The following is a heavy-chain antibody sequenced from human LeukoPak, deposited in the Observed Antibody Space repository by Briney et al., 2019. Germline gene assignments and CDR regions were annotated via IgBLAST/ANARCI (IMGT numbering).Heavy chain of an antibody. D-gene: IGHD5-18*01. V-gene: IGHV3-74*01. CDR1: GFTFSSYW. J-gene: IGHJ5*02. Sequence: HTGGSLRLSCAASGFTFSSYWMHWVRQAPGKGLVWVSRVNGDGSTTTYADSVKGRFTISRDNSKNTLYLQMNSLRAEDTAVYYCALGGLGYRSWFDPWGQGTLVTVSS. CDR3: ALGGLGYRSWFDP. CDR2: VNGDGSTT.